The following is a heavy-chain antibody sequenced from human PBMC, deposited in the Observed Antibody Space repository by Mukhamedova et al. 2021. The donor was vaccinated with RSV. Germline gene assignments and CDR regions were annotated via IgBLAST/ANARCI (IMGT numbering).Heavy chain of an antibody. D-gene: IGHD1-26*01. CDR2: ITGSSHAI. J-gene: IGHJ4*02. Sequence: ITGSSHAIYYADSVQGRFTISRDNAKNSLYLQMNSLRAEDKAVYYCARGASETNYFDYWGQGTLVTVSS. CDR3: ARGASETNYFDY. V-gene: IGHV3-48*04.